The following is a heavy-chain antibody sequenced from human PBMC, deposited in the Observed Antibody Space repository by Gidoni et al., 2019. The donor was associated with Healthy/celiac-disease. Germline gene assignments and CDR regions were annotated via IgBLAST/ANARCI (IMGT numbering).Heavy chain of an antibody. J-gene: IGHJ6*02. V-gene: IGHV3-23*01. CDR2: ISGSGGST. CDR1: GFTFSRYA. Sequence: EVQLLESGGGLVQPGGSLRLSCAASGFTFSRYAMRWVRQAPGKGLEWVSAISGSGGSTYYADSVKGRFTISRDNSKNTLYLQMNSLRAEDTAVYYCARDAYCGGDCYLVGNYYYYGMDVWGQGTTVTVSS. D-gene: IGHD2-21*02. CDR3: ARDAYCGGDCYLVGNYYYYGMDV.